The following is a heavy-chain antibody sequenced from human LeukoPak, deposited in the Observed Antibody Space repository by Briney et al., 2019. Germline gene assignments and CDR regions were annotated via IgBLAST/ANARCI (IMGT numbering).Heavy chain of an antibody. CDR3: ATAHSDYGY. CDR2: ISYDGSNK. D-gene: IGHD5-12*01. V-gene: IGHV3-30-3*01. Sequence: GGSLRLSCAASGFTFSSYAMHWVRQAPGKGLEWVAVISYDGSNKYYADSVKGRFTISRDNSKNTLYLQMNSLRAEDTAVYYCATAHSDYGYWGQGTLVTVSS. CDR1: GFTFSSYA. J-gene: IGHJ4*02.